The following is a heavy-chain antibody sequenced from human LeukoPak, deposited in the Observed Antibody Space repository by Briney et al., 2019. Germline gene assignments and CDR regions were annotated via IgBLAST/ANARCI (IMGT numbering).Heavy chain of an antibody. D-gene: IGHD2-2*01. CDR1: GYTFTGYY. CDR2: ISAYNGNT. V-gene: IGHV1-18*04. J-gene: IGHJ4*02. CDR3: ARDPAALDY. Sequence: GASVKVSCKASGYTFTGYYMHWVRQAPGQGLEWMGWISAYNGNTNYAQKLKGRVTMTTDTSTNTAYMELRSLRSDDAAVYYCARDPAALDYWGQGTLVTVSS.